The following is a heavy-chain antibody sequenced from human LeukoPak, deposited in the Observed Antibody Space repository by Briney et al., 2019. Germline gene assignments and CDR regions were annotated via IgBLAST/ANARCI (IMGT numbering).Heavy chain of an antibody. Sequence: SETLSLTCTVSGGSISSSSYYWGWIRQPPGKGLEWIGSIYYSGSTYYNPSLKSRVTISVDTSKSQFSLKLNSVTAADTAVYYCARQKDYDDSSGYYNTWFDPWGQGTLVTVSS. CDR3: ARQKDYDDSSGYYNTWFDP. J-gene: IGHJ5*02. D-gene: IGHD3-22*01. CDR1: GGSISSSSYY. CDR2: IYYSGST. V-gene: IGHV4-39*01.